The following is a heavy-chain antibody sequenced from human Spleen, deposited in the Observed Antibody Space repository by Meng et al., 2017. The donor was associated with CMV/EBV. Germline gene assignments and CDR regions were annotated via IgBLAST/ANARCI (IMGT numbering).Heavy chain of an antibody. J-gene: IGHJ4*02. V-gene: IGHV3-53*01. CDR1: GFTVSSNY. CDR2: IYSGGSI. D-gene: IGHD5-12*01. CDR3: ARGYSDYGYFDY. Sequence: GESLKISCVASGFTVSSNYMSWVRQAPGKGLEWVSVIYSGGSIYYADSVKGRFTISRDNSKNTLCLQMNSLRVEDTAVYYCARGYSDYGYFDYWGQGTLVTVSS.